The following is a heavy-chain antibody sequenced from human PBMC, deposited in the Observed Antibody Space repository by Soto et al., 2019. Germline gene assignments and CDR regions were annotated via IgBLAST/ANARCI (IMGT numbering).Heavy chain of an antibody. CDR2: ISSSGETV. Sequence: RRLSCEVSGFTFGSDEMDWVGQAPGKGLEWVSCISSSGETVYYAGSVQGRFTISGDNEQNSLYLQMSRLGAEDTAVYYCAREGFYAMDVWGQGATVT. J-gene: IGHJ6*02. CDR3: AREGFYAMDV. V-gene: IGHV3-48*03. CDR1: GFTFGSDE. D-gene: IGHD2-2*01.